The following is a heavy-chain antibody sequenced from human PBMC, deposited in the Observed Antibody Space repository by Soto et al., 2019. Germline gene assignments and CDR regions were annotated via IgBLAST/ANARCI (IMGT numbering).Heavy chain of an antibody. D-gene: IGHD3-22*01. CDR2: INHSGRV. V-gene: IGHV4-34*01. CDR1: GGSFSGHS. Sequence: SDTLSLTCAVYGGSFSGHSWTWIRQSPGKGLEWIGDINHSGRVNYSPSLKSRVTISLDTSKNQFSLTLSAVTAADTAMYYCSTRAYDTNGYYRFDPWGQGTLVTVSS. J-gene: IGHJ5*01. CDR3: STRAYDTNGYYRFDP.